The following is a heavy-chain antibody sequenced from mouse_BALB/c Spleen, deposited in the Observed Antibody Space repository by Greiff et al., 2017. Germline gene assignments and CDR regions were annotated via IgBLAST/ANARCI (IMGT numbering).Heavy chain of an antibody. Sequence: EVMLVESGGGLVQPGGSLKLSCAASGFTFSSYTMSWVRQTPEKRLEWVAYISNGGGSTYYPDTVKGRFTISRDNAKNTLYLQMSSLKSEDTAMYYCARRVATNAMDYWGQGTSVTVSS. D-gene: IGHD1-1*02. CDR1: GFTFSSYT. CDR3: ARRVATNAMDY. CDR2: ISNGGGST. J-gene: IGHJ4*01. V-gene: IGHV5-12-2*01.